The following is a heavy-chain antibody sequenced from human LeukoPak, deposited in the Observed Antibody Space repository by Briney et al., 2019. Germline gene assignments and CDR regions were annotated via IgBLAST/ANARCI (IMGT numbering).Heavy chain of an antibody. J-gene: IGHJ4*02. CDR3: VKDMEPGGSGH. CDR1: GFTFDKYG. D-gene: IGHD1-26*01. Sequence: GGSLRLSCEVSGFTFDKYGMHWVRQVPGKGLEWVSGMTLDSGRIGYADSVEGRFTISRDKAKNSVLLQMNSVRTEDTALYYCVKDMEPGGSGHWGPGTLVTVSS. V-gene: IGHV3-9*01. CDR2: MTLDSGRI.